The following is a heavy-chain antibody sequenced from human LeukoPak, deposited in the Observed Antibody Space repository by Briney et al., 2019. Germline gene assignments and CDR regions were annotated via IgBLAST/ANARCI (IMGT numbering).Heavy chain of an antibody. V-gene: IGHV4-4*07. CDR3: ARETYSTPSYYFDY. CDR1: GGSISSYC. D-gene: IGHD6-13*01. J-gene: IGHJ4*02. Sequence: PSETLSLTCTVSGGSISSYCWSWIRQPAGKGLEWIGRIYTSGSTNYNPSLKSRVTMSVDTSKNQFSLKLSSVTAADTAVYYCARETYSTPSYYFDYWGQGTLVTVSS. CDR2: IYTSGST.